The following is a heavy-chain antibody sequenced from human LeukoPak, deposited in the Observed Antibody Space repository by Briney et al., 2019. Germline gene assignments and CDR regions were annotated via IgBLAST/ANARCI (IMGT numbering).Heavy chain of an antibody. CDR2: ISGSGGST. J-gene: IGHJ4*02. CDR1: GFTFSSYA. V-gene: IGHV3-23*01. CDR3: AKDLRAYCSSTSCSSFDY. D-gene: IGHD2-2*01. Sequence: GGSLRLPCAASGFTFSSYAMSWVRQAPGKGLEWVSAISGSGGSTYYADSVKGRFTISRDNSKNTLYLQMNSLRAEDTAVYYCAKDLRAYCSSTSCSSFDYWGQGTLVTVSS.